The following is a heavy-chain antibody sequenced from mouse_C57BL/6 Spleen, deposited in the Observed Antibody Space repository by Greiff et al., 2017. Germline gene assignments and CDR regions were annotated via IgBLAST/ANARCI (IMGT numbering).Heavy chain of an antibody. CDR1: GYTFTSYW. D-gene: IGHD3-2*02. Sequence: VQLQQPGAELVRPGSSVKLSCKASGYTFTSYWMHWVKQRPIQGLEWIGNIDPSDSETHYNQKFKDKATLTVDKSSSTAYMQLSSLTSEDSAVYYCARGTAQAQGGFAYWGQGTLVTVSA. J-gene: IGHJ3*01. CDR2: IDPSDSET. CDR3: ARGTAQAQGGFAY. V-gene: IGHV1-52*01.